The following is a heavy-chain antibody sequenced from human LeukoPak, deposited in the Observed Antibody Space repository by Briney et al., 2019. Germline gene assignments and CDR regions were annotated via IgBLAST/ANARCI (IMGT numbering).Heavy chain of an antibody. CDR1: GFTFSYYN. CDR2: ISYDGSNK. Sequence: GGSLRLSCAASGFTFSYYNMHWVRQAPGKGLEWVAVISYDGSNKYYADSVKGRFTISRDNSKNTLYLQMNSLRAEDTAVYYCARVLNYYDSSGYYFSYWGQGTLVTVSS. J-gene: IGHJ4*02. V-gene: IGHV3-30-3*01. D-gene: IGHD3-22*01. CDR3: ARVLNYYDSSGYYFSY.